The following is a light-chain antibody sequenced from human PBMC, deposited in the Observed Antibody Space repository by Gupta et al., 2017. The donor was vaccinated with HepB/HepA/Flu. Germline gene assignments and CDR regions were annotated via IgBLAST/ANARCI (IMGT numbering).Light chain of an antibody. CDR3: QEYKKRART. CDR1: QSISKN. V-gene: IGKV3-15*01. Sequence: MAMTQSPATLSVSPADTATLSCRASQSISKNLAWYQQKPGQPPRLLIYDASTRATGIPARFSGSGSGTEFTLTISSLQSEDFVVYYCQEYKKRARTFGGGTKVELK. CDR2: DAS. J-gene: IGKJ4*01.